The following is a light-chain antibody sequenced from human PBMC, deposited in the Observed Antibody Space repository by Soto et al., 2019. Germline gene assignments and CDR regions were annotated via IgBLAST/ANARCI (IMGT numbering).Light chain of an antibody. CDR2: GGS. V-gene: IGKV3-20*01. Sequence: EIVLTQSPGTLSLSPGERATLSCRASQSVSSTYLAWYQQKPGQAPRLLIYGGSSRATGIPDRFSGSGSGTDFTLTIRRLEHEDFAVYYCQQYGSAPRVAFGQGTKVEIK. CDR1: QSVSSTY. CDR3: QQYGSAPRVA. J-gene: IGKJ1*01.